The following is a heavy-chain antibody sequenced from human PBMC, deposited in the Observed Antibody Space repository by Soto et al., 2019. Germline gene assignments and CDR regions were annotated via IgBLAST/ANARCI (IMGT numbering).Heavy chain of an antibody. CDR2: IIPILGIA. D-gene: IGHD6-13*01. Sequence: ASVKVSCKASGGTFSSYTISWVRQAPGQGLEWMGRIIPILGIANYAQKFQGRVTITADKSTSTAYMELSSLRSEDTAVYYCARVAAAENEYYFDYWGQGTLVTVSS. CDR3: ARVAAAENEYYFDY. V-gene: IGHV1-69*02. J-gene: IGHJ4*02. CDR1: GGTFSSYT.